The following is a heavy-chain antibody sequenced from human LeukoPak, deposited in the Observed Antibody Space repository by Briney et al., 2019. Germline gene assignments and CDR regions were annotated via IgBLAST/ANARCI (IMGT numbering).Heavy chain of an antibody. CDR1: GYTFNTYG. CDR2: ISTYDGNT. D-gene: IGHD6-19*01. Sequence: ASVKVSCKASGYTFNTYGISWVRQAPGQGLEWMGWISTYDGNTNYAQNLQGRVTMTTDTSTRTAYMGLRSLRSGDTAVYYCARWSYSSDWYFGTFDIWGQGTTVTISS. V-gene: IGHV1-18*01. J-gene: IGHJ3*02. CDR3: ARWSYSSDWYFGTFDI.